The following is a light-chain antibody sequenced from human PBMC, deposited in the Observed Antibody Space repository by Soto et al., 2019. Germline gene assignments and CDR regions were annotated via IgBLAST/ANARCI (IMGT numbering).Light chain of an antibody. CDR1: SISNY. J-gene: IGKJ3*01. CDR3: QESYNTLKFN. Sequence: SISNYLNWYQQKPGKAPKLLIFAASNLQSGVPSRFSGSGSGTDFTLTISSLQPEDFATYYCQESYNTLKFNLGLGTKVDIK. V-gene: IGKV1-39*01. CDR2: AAS.